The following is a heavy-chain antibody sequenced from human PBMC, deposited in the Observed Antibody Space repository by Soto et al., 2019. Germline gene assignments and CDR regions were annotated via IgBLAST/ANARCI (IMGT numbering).Heavy chain of an antibody. V-gene: IGHV4-59*01. CDR1: GGSISSYY. CDR2: IYYSGST. CDR3: ARQGLREYFDY. J-gene: IGHJ4*02. Sequence: PSETLSLTCTVSGGSISSYYWSWIRQPPGKGLEWIGYIYYSGSTNYNPSLKSRVTISVDTSKNQFSLKLSSVTAADTAVYYCARQGLREYFDYWGQGTLVTAPQ. D-gene: IGHD6-25*01.